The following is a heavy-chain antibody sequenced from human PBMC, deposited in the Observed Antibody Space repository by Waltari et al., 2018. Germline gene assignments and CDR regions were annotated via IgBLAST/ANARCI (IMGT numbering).Heavy chain of an antibody. CDR1: GYSISSGYY. J-gene: IGHJ6*03. CDR2: IYHSGST. CDR3: ARRAAITAAGPTYYMDV. D-gene: IGHD6-13*01. Sequence: QVQLQESGPGLVKHSETLSLTCAVSGYSISSGYYWGWIRQPPGKGLEWIGNIYHSGSTHYNPSLKSRVTISVDTSKNQFSLKLSSVTAADTAVYYCARRAAITAAGPTYYMDVWGKGTTVTVSS. V-gene: IGHV4-38-2*01.